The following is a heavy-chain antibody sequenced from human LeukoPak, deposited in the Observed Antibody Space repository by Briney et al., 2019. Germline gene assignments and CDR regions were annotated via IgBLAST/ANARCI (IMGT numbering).Heavy chain of an antibody. CDR3: AKREYNFWSGYFF. J-gene: IGHJ4*02. CDR2: INDSGGST. CDR1: GFTFGSYA. D-gene: IGHD3-3*01. V-gene: IGHV3-23*01. Sequence: PGGSLRLSCAASGFTFGSYAMTWVRQAPGKGLEWVSSINDSGGSTYYADSVKGRFTISRDNSKNTLYLQMNSLRAEDTAVYYCAKREYNFWSGYFFWGQGTLVTVSS.